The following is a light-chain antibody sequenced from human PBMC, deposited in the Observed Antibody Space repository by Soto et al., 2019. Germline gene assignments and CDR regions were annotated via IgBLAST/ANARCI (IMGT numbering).Light chain of an antibody. CDR2: KDS. J-gene: IGLJ2*01. Sequence: SYELTQPSSVSVSPGQTARITCSGDVLAKKYARWFQQKPGQAPVLVIYKDSERPSGIPERFSGSSSGTTVTLTISGAQVEDEAEYYCYSAADNNLVFGGGTKLTVL. CDR3: YSAADNNLV. CDR1: VLAKKY. V-gene: IGLV3-27*01.